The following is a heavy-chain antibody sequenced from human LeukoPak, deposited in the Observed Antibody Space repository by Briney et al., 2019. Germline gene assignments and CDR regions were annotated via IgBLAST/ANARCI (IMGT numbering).Heavy chain of an antibody. CDR3: ATGSRITMPQGDY. CDR2: ISSGSTYI. V-gene: IGHV3-21*01. J-gene: IGHJ4*02. Sequence: PGGSLSLSCAASGFTFSDYSMNWVRQAPGKGLEWVSSISSGSTYIYYADSVKGRFTISRDNAKNSLYLQMSSLRAEDTAVYYCATGSRITMPQGDYWGQGALVTVSS. CDR1: GFTFSDYS. D-gene: IGHD3-10*01.